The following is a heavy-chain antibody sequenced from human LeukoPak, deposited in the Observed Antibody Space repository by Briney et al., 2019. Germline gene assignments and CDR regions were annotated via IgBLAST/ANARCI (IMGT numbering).Heavy chain of an antibody. CDR1: GFTFSSYA. V-gene: IGHV3-23*01. D-gene: IGHD1-7*01. CDR2: INDRGGAK. J-gene: IGHJ4*02. CDR3: AKDRGNWNYGDFDY. Sequence: PGGSLRLSCAASGFTFSSYAMSWVRQAPGKGLEWVSAINDRGGAKFYADSVKGRFTISRDNSKNTFYLQMNSLRAEDTAVYYCAKDRGNWNYGDFDYWGQGTLVTVSS.